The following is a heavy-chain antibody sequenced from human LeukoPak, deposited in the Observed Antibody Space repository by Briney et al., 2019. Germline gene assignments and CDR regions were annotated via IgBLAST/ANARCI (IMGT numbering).Heavy chain of an antibody. V-gene: IGHV1-69*13. CDR3: ARVGGIVVVPAAIPLEY. Sequence: SVKVSCKASGGTFSSYAISWVRQAPGQGLEWMGGIIPIFGTANYAQKFQGRVTITADESTSTAYMELSSLRSEDTAVYYCARVGGIVVVPAAIPLEYWGQGTLVTVSS. CDR1: GGTFSSYA. J-gene: IGHJ4*02. CDR2: IIPIFGTA. D-gene: IGHD2-2*01.